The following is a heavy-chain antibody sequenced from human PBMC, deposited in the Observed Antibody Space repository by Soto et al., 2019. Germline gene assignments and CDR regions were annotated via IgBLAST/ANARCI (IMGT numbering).Heavy chain of an antibody. CDR3: ARGYDWFDP. CDR2: IYYSGST. D-gene: IGHD5-12*01. J-gene: IGHJ5*02. Sequence: QVQLQESGPGLVEPSETLSLTCSVSGDSISSSYWSWIRQSPGKGLEWIGYIYYSGSTKYNPSLKXRXTXXLDASKNQFSLKVSSVTAADTAVYYCARGYDWFDPWGQGTLVTVSS. V-gene: IGHV4-59*01. CDR1: GDSISSSY.